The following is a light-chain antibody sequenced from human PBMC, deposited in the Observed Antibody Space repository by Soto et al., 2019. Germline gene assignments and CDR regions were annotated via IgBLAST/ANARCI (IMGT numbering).Light chain of an antibody. V-gene: IGLV2-23*01. Sequence: QSALTQPASVSGSPGPSITISCTGTSSDVGSYNLVSWYQQNPGKAPKLMIYEGSKRPSGVSNRFSGSKSGNTASLTISGLQAEDEADYYCCSYAGTSTSVVFGGGTKLTVL. CDR3: CSYAGTSTSVV. J-gene: IGLJ2*01. CDR2: EGS. CDR1: SSDVGSYNL.